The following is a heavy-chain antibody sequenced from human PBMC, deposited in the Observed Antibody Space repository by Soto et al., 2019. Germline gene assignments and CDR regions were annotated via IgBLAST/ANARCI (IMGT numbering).Heavy chain of an antibody. D-gene: IGHD3-9*01. J-gene: IGHJ3*02. CDR3: ARDLGIYDILTGRPIDAFDI. Sequence: SVKVSCKASGGTFSSYAISWVRQAPGQGLERMGGIIPIFGTANYAQKFQGRVTITADESASTAYMELSSLRSEDTAVYYCARDLGIYDILTGRPIDAFDIWGQGTMVTVSS. V-gene: IGHV1-69*13. CDR2: IIPIFGTA. CDR1: GGTFSSYA.